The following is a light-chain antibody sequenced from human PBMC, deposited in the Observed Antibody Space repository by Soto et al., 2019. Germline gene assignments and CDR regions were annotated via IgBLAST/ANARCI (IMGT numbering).Light chain of an antibody. CDR3: QQYNNWTAET. CDR1: QSVSSS. V-gene: IGKV3-15*01. CDR2: GAS. Sequence: EIVMTQSPATLSVSPGERATLSCRARQSVSSSLAWYQQKPGQAPRLLIYGASTRATGIPARCSGSGSGTEFTRTVSSLQSEDFAVYYCQQYNNWTAETFGQGTKVEIK. J-gene: IGKJ1*01.